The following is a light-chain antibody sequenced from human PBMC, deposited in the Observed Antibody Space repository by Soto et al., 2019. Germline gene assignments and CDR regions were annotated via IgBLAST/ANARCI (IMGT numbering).Light chain of an antibody. Sequence: EIVLTQSPATLSLSPGERATLSCRASQSVSSYLAWYQQKPGQAPRLLIYDASNRATGIPARFSGSGSWTDFTLTISSLEPEDFAVYYCQQRSSWPLLWTFGGGTKVEIK. V-gene: IGKV3-11*01. CDR1: QSVSSY. CDR2: DAS. J-gene: IGKJ4*01. CDR3: QQRSSWPLLWT.